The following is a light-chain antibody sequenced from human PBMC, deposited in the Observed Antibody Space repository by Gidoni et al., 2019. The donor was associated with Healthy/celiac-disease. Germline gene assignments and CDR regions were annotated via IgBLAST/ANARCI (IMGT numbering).Light chain of an antibody. Sequence: IQLTQSPSFLSASVGDRVTITCRASQGLSNYLVWYQQKPGKAPKRLIYAASTLQSGVPSRFSGSGSGTEFTLTISSLQPEDFATYYCQQANSYPPPFXGXTKVEIK. CDR2: AAS. CDR1: QGLSNY. J-gene: IGKJ4*01. CDR3: QQANSYPPP. V-gene: IGKV1-9*01.